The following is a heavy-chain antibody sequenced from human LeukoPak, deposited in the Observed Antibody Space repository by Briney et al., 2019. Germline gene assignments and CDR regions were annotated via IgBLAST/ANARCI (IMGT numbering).Heavy chain of an antibody. CDR1: GFTFNSYG. J-gene: IGHJ6*03. CDR3: ARGAHYMDV. V-gene: IGHV3-30*03. CDR2: ISYDGSNK. Sequence: GGSLRLSCAASGFTFNSYGMHWVRQAPGKGLEWVAVISYDGSNKYYADSVKGRFTISRDNSKNTLYLQMNSLRAEDTAVYYCARGAHYMDVWGKGTTVTVSS.